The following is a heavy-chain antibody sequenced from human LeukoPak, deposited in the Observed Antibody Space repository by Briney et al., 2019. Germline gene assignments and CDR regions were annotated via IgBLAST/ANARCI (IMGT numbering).Heavy chain of an antibody. V-gene: IGHV3-7*03. Sequence: GGSLRLSCAASGFSFSGYWMTWVRQAPGKGLEWVANIKEDGSEKYYADFVKGRFTISRDNAKNSLDLQMNSLRAEDTAVYYCAKGRMGRNHHFDYWGQGTLVTVSS. J-gene: IGHJ4*02. CDR2: IKEDGSEK. CDR3: AKGRMGRNHHFDY. CDR1: GFSFSGYW. D-gene: IGHD2-15*01.